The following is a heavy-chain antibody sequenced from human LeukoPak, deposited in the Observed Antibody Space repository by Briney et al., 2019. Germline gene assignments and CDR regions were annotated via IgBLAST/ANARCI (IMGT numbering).Heavy chain of an antibody. D-gene: IGHD3-22*01. CDR3: ARDFWDYYDSSGYYDY. V-gene: IGHV1-69*13. CDR2: IIPIFGTA. J-gene: IGHJ4*02. Sequence: ASVKVSCKASGGTFSSYAISWVRQAPGQGLEWMGGIIPIFGTANYAQKFQGRVTITADESTSTAYMELSSLRSEDTAVYYCARDFWDYYDSSGYYDYWGQGTLVTVSS. CDR1: GGTFSSYA.